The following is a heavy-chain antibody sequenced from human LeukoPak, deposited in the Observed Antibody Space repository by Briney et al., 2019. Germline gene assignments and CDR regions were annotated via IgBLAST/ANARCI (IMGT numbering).Heavy chain of an antibody. V-gene: IGHV3-48*04. Sequence: GGSLRLSCAASGFNFSSYSMNWVRQAPGKGLEWISYISSSSSTTYYTDSVKGRFTISRDNAKNSLYLQMNSLRSDDTAVYYCARSPRIVATIVDYWGQGTLVTVSS. D-gene: IGHD5-12*01. CDR3: ARSPRIVATIVDY. CDR2: ISSSSSTT. CDR1: GFNFSSYS. J-gene: IGHJ4*02.